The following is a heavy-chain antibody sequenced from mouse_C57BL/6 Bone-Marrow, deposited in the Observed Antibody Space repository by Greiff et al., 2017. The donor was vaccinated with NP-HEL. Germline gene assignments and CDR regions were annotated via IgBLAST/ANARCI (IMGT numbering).Heavy chain of an antibody. CDR3: TREAYGDDFDF. CDR1: GYTFTSYG. Sequence: EVLLEQPGAGLVKPGASVKLSCAASGYTFTSYGMPWVRQRPEQGLEWVGYISTGGGYIYYDETVKGRATLTIDKASNTAYMQMSSLKSEDTAVYYCTREAYGDDFDFGGRGTTVTVSA. V-gene: IGHV5-9-1*02. J-gene: IGHJ1*03. CDR2: ISTGGGYI. D-gene: IGHD2-13*01.